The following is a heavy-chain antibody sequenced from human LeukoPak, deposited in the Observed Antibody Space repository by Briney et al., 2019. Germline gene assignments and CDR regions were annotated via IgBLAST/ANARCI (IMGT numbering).Heavy chain of an antibody. CDR2: INPSGGST. D-gene: IGHD2-2*01. J-gene: IGHJ6*02. CDR3: ARDRGGCSSTSCYPSYYYGMDV. Sequence: ASVKVSCKASGYTFTSYYMHWVRQAPGQGLEWMGIINPSGGSTSYAQKFQGRVTMTRNTSTSTVYMELSSLRSEDTAVYYCARDRGGCSSTSCYPSYYYGMDVWGQGTKVTVSS. V-gene: IGHV1-46*01. CDR1: GYTFTSYY.